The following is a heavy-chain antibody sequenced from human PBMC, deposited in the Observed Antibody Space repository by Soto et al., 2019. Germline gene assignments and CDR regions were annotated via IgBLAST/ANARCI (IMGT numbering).Heavy chain of an antibody. D-gene: IGHD6-13*01. CDR2: INSDGSST. CDR3: ARGLGIAGAGLDS. CDR1: GFTFSSYW. Sequence: GGSLRLSCAASGFTFSSYWMHWVRQPPGKGLVWVSRINSDGSSTSYADSVKGRLTISRDNAKNTQYLQMNRLTADDTAVYYGARGLGIAGAGLDSWGQGTLVTVSS. V-gene: IGHV3-74*01. J-gene: IGHJ4*02.